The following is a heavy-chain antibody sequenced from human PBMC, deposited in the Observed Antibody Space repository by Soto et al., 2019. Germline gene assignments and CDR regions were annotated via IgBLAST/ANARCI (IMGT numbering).Heavy chain of an antibody. CDR2: ISSSSSYI. V-gene: IGHV3-21*01. D-gene: IGHD3-3*01. J-gene: IGHJ3*02. CDR1: GFTFSSYS. CDR3: ASPLRTDAFDI. Sequence: PGGSLRLSCAASGFTFSSYSMNWVRQAPGKGLEWVSSISSSSSYIYYTDSVKGRFTISRDNAKNSLYLQTNSLRAEDTAVYYCASPLRTDAFDIWGQGAMVTVSS.